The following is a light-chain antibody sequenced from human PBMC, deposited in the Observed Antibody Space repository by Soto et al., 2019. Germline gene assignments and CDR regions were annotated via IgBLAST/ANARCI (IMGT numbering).Light chain of an antibody. CDR1: SSNIGAGYD. Sequence: QSVLTQPPSVSGAPGQRVTISCTGSSSNIGAGYDVHWYQQLPGTGPKVFIYGNSNRPSGVPDRFSGSKSGTSASLAITGLQAEDEADYYCQSSDTSLSGSVFGGGTKLTVL. J-gene: IGLJ2*01. CDR3: QSSDTSLSGSV. CDR2: GNS. V-gene: IGLV1-40*01.